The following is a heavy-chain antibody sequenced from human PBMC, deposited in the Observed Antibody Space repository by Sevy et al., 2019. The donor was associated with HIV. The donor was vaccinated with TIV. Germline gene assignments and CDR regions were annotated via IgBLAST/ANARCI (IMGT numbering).Heavy chain of an antibody. CDR3: ARAGSSSPPTYFFDY. Sequence: SETLSLTSTVSGDSIGTYYWTWIRQPPGKGLEWIGYIYYSGSTKYNPSLKSRVTISVDTSKNQFSLKLSSVTAADTAVYYCARAGSSSPPTYFFDYWGHGTLVTVSS. CDR1: GDSIGTYY. D-gene: IGHD6-6*01. J-gene: IGHJ4*01. CDR2: IYYSGST. V-gene: IGHV4-59*01.